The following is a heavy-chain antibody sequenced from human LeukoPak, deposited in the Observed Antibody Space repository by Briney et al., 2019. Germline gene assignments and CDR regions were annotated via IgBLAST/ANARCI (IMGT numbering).Heavy chain of an antibody. Sequence: GASVKVSCKASGYTFTGYYMHWVRQAPGQGLEWMGWINPDSGGTNYAQKFQGRVTMTRDTSISTAYMELSRLRSDDTAVYYCARGKRWLQFSDFDYWGQGTLVTVSS. CDR1: GYTFTGYY. D-gene: IGHD5-24*01. J-gene: IGHJ4*02. V-gene: IGHV1-2*02. CDR3: ARGKRWLQFSDFDY. CDR2: INPDSGGT.